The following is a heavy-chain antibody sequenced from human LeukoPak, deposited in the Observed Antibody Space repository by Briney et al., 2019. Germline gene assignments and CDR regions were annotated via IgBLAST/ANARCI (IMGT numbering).Heavy chain of an antibody. CDR2: IKSKTDGGTT. CDR3: TTDMIVVVITTFDAFDI. V-gene: IGHV3-15*01. Sequence: PGGSLILSCAASGFTFSNAWMSWVRQAPGKGLEWVGRIKSKTDGGTTDYAAPVKGRFTISRDDSKNTLYLQMNSLKTEDTAVYYCTTDMIVVVITTFDAFDIWGQGTMVTVSS. J-gene: IGHJ3*02. CDR1: GFTFSNAW. D-gene: IGHD3-22*01.